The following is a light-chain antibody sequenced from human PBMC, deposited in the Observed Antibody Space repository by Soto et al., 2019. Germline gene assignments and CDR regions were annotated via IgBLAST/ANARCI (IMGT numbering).Light chain of an antibody. J-gene: IGKJ1*01. V-gene: IGKV3-15*01. CDR1: QSISNY. Sequence: EIVLTQSPATLSLSPGERATLSCRASQSISNYLAWYQQKPGQAPRLLIYGASSRATGIPARFSGSGSGTEFTLTITSLQSEDFAVYYCQQYNSWPRTFGQGTKVDIK. CDR3: QQYNSWPRT. CDR2: GAS.